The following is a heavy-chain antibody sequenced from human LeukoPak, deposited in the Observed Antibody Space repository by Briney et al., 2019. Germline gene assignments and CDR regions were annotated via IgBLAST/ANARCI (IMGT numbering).Heavy chain of an antibody. D-gene: IGHD3-22*01. CDR3: ARYYDSSGYYY. CDR2: IYYSGST. J-gene: IGHJ4*02. V-gene: IGHV4-59*01. Sequence: PSETLSLTCTVSGGPISSYYWSWIRQPPGKGLEWIGYIYYSGSTNYNPSLKSRVTISVDTSKNQFSLKLSSVTAADTAVYYCARYYDSSGYYYWGQGTLVTVSS. CDR1: GGPISSYY.